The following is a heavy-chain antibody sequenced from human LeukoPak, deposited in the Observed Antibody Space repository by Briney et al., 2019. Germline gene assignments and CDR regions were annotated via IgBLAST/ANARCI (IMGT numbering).Heavy chain of an antibody. CDR1: GGSFSGYY. D-gene: IGHD2/OR15-2a*01. V-gene: IGHV4-34*01. CDR2: INHSGST. Sequence: PSETLSLTCAVYGGSFSGYYWSWIRQPPGKGLEWIGEINHSGSTNYNPSLKSRVTISVDTSKNQFSPKLSSVTAADTAVYYCARGFRGSRHDYWGQGTLVTVSS. J-gene: IGHJ4*02. CDR3: ARGFRGSRHDY.